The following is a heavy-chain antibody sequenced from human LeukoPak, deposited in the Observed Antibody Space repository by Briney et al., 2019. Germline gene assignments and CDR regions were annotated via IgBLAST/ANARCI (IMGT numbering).Heavy chain of an antibody. CDR3: ARVGYSSGSTWGYYGMDV. V-gene: IGHV3-74*01. CDR1: GFTFSSYW. D-gene: IGHD6-19*01. Sequence: GGSLRLSCAASGFTFSSYWMHWVRQAPGKGLVWVSHINSDGSSTNYADSVKGRFTISRDNAKNTLYLQMNSLRAEDTAVYYCARVGYSSGSTWGYYGMDVWGQGTTVTVSS. J-gene: IGHJ6*02. CDR2: INSDGSST.